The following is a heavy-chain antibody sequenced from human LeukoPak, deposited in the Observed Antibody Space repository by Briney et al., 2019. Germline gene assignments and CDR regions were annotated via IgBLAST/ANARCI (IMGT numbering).Heavy chain of an antibody. CDR1: GDSVSSNSVA. Sequence: SQTLSLTCAISGDSVSSNSVAWNWIRQSPWRGLEWLRRTYYRSKWYNDYAGSVKSRITINPDTSKNQFSLQLSSVTPEDTAVYYCARSGYTSTWHFDCWGQGTLVTVSS. CDR2: TYYRSKWYN. D-gene: IGHD6-13*01. CDR3: ARSGYTSTWHFDC. J-gene: IGHJ4*02. V-gene: IGHV6-1*01.